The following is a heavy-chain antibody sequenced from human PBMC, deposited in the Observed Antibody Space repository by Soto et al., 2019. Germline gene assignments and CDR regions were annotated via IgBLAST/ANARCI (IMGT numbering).Heavy chain of an antibody. V-gene: IGHV3-23*01. CDR1: GFTFSSYA. CDR3: AKDRGFVVVTAAFDC. D-gene: IGHD2-21*02. CDR2: ISGSGGST. J-gene: IGHJ4*02. Sequence: GRSLRLSCAASGFTFSSYAMSWVRQAPGKGLEWVSAISGSGGSTYYADSVKGRFTISRDNSKNTLYLQMNSLRAEDTAVYYCAKDRGFVVVTAAFDCWGQGTLVTVSS.